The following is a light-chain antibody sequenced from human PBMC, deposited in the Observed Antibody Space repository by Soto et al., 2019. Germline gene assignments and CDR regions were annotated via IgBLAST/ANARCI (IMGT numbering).Light chain of an antibody. CDR2: KAS. J-gene: IGKJ1*01. Sequence: DIQMTQSPSTLSASVGDRVTITCRTSQSISTWFAWYQQKPGKAPKVLIYKASSLESGVPSRFSGTGSGTEFTLTISSLQPDDFATYYCQQYNTYRTFGQGTKVEIK. CDR1: QSISTW. V-gene: IGKV1-5*03. CDR3: QQYNTYRT.